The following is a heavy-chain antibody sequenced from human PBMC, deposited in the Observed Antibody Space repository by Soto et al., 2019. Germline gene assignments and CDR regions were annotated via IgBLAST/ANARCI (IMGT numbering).Heavy chain of an antibody. Sequence: GGSLRLSCAASGFTFTRYSMNWVRQAPGKGLEWVSSISSTTNYIYYGDSMKGRFTISRDNAKNSLYLEMNSLRAEDTAVYYCAREDSIIIPAVSDFWGQGTLVTVSS. V-gene: IGHV3-21*06. CDR1: GFTFTRYS. CDR3: AREDSIIIPAVSDF. J-gene: IGHJ4*02. D-gene: IGHD2-2*01. CDR2: ISSTTNYI.